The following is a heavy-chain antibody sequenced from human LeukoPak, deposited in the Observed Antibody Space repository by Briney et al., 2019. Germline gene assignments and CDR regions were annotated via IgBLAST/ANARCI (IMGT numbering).Heavy chain of an antibody. V-gene: IGHV4-34*01. CDR2: MNRSGST. CDR1: GESLSSYC. J-gene: IGHJ4*02. Sequence: PSETLSLTCAASGESLSSYCWNWIRQSPGRGLEWIGEMNRSGSTSYNPSLKRRVTISVDTSKNLLSLRLNSVTAADTAVYYCATAARARHYFDYWGQGSLVTVSS. CDR3: ATAARARHYFDY.